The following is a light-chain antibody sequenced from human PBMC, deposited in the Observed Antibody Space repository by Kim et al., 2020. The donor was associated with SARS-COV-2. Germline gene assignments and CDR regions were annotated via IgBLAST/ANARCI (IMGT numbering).Light chain of an antibody. CDR2: DAS. CDR3: QQYGSSPPNT. CDR1: QSVASNY. V-gene: IGKV3D-20*01. J-gene: IGKJ5*01. Sequence: EIVLTQSPATLSLSPGERATLSCVASQSVASNYLAWYQQKPGLAPRLLIYDASSRATGIPDRFSGSGSGTDLTLTISRLEPEDFAVYYCQQYGSSPPNTFGQGTRLEIK.